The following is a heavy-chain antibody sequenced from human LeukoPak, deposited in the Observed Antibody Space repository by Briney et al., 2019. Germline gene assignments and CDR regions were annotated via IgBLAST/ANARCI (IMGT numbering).Heavy chain of an antibody. D-gene: IGHD3-10*01. Sequence: GGSLRLSCAASGFTFSSYAMSWFRQAPGKGLEWVSAISGSGGSTYYADSVKGRFTISRDNSKNTLYLQMNSLRAEDTAVYYCAKDALYYGSGSYYTDWFDPWGQGTLVTVSS. V-gene: IGHV3-23*01. CDR3: AKDALYYGSGSYYTDWFDP. CDR1: GFTFSSYA. J-gene: IGHJ5*02. CDR2: ISGSGGST.